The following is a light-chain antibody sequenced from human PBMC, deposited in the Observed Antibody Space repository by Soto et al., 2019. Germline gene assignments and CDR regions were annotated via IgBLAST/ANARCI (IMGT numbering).Light chain of an antibody. J-gene: IGLJ1*01. CDR2: DVI. CDR1: ASDVGGYNY. Sequence: LTQPASVSGSPGQSVAISCTGTASDVGGYNYVSWYQQHPGKAPKLIIQDVINRPSGVSDRFSGSKSGNTASLSISGLQAEDEADYYCSSYTSTSTYVFGSGTKVTVL. CDR3: SSYTSTSTYV. V-gene: IGLV2-14*01.